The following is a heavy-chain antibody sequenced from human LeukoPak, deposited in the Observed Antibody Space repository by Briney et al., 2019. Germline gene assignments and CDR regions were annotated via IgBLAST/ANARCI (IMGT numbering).Heavy chain of an antibody. CDR3: ARTWYSGYDWGSDAFDI. CDR2: ISYDGSNK. Sequence: PGRALRLSCAASGFTFSSYAMHWVRQAPGKGLEWVAVISYDGSNKYYADSVKGRFTISRDNSKNTLYLQMNSLRAEDTAVYYCARTWYSGYDWGSDAFDIWGQGTMVTVSS. D-gene: IGHD5-12*01. V-gene: IGHV3-30-3*01. CDR1: GFTFSSYA. J-gene: IGHJ3*02.